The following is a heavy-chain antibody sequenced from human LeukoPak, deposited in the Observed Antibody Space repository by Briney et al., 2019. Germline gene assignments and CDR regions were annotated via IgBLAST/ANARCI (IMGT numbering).Heavy chain of an antibody. CDR1: GYTFTGYY. Sequence: ASVKVSCKASGYTFTGYYMHWVRQAPGQGLEWMGWINPNSGGTNYAQKFQGRVTMTRDTSISTAYMELSRLRSDDTAVYYCARESPDYDYVWGSYRTFSYYYYMDVWGKGTTVTVSS. J-gene: IGHJ6*03. V-gene: IGHV1-2*02. CDR3: ARESPDYDYVWGSYRTFSYYYYMDV. CDR2: INPNSGGT. D-gene: IGHD3-16*02.